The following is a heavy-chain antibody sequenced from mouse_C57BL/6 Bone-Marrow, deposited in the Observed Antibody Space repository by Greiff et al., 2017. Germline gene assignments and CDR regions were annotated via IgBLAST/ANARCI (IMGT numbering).Heavy chain of an antibody. D-gene: IGHD5-5*01. V-gene: IGHV5-9*01. J-gene: IGHJ3*01. Sequence: DVMLVESGGGLVKPGGSLKLSCAASGFTFSSYTMSWVRQTPEKRLEWVATISGGGGNTYYPDSVKGRFTISRDNAKNTLYLQMSGLRSEDTALYYCARHTTPWFAYWGQGTLVTVSA. CDR1: GFTFSSYT. CDR3: ARHTTPWFAY. CDR2: ISGGGGNT.